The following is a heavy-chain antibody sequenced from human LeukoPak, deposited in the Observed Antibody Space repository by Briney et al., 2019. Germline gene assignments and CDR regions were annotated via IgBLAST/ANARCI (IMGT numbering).Heavy chain of an antibody. V-gene: IGHV3-48*03. J-gene: IGHJ4*02. CDR2: ISSSGSTI. CDR3: ANCHRGYSYGFPDY. CDR1: GFTFSSYE. Sequence: GGSLRLSCAASGFTFSSYEMNWVRQAPGKGLEWVSYISSSGSTIYYADSVKGRFTISRDNAKNSLYLQMNSLRAEDTAVYYCANCHRGYSYGFPDYWGQGTLVPVSS. D-gene: IGHD5-18*01.